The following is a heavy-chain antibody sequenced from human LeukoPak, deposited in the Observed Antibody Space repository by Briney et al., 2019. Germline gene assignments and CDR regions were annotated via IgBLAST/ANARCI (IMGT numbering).Heavy chain of an antibody. Sequence: GGSLRLSCAASGFTFSSYSMNWVRQAPGKGLEWVSSISSSSTYIYYADSVKGRFTISRDNAKNSLYLQMTSLRAEDTAVYYCAREGQLGHFDYWGQGTLVTVSS. CDR2: ISSSSTYI. V-gene: IGHV3-21*01. J-gene: IGHJ4*02. D-gene: IGHD7-27*01. CDR1: GFTFSSYS. CDR3: AREGQLGHFDY.